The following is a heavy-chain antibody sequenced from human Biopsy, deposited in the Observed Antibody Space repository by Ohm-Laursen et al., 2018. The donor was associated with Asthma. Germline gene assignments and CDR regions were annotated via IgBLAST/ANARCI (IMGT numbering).Heavy chain of an antibody. CDR3: ARITNDRIAAAGRYYYYGMDV. CDR2: INHSGST. CDR1: PGSFSGYY. J-gene: IGHJ6*02. D-gene: IGHD6-13*01. Sequence: GTLSLTPPPYPGSFSGYYWSWIHQPPGKGLEWIGEINHSGSTNYNPSLKSRVTISVDTSKNQFSLKLSSVTAADAAVYYCARITNDRIAAAGRYYYYGMDVWGQGTTVAVSS. V-gene: IGHV4-34*01.